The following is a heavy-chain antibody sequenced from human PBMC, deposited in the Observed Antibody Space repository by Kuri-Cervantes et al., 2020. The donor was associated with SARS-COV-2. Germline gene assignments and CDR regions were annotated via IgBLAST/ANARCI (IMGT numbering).Heavy chain of an antibody. V-gene: IGHV1-18*01. CDR1: GYTFTSYG. J-gene: IGHJ4*02. CDR3: ARDKGGATFDY. D-gene: IGHD1-26*01. CDR2: ISAYNGNT. Sequence: ASVKVSCKASGYTFTSYGISWVRQAPGQGLEWMVWISAYNGNTNYAQKLQGRVTMTTNTSTGTAYMELRSLRSDDTAVYYCARDKGGATFDYWGQGTLVTVSS.